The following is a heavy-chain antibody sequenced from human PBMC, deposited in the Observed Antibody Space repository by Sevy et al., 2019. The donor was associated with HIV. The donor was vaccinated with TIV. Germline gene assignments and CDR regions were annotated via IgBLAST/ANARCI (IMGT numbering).Heavy chain of an antibody. Sequence: GGSLRLSCAASGFSFSSYTMNWVRQAPGKGLEWVANIKQGGSETYYADSVKSRFSNSRDNAKNSLDLQMNSRRAEDTAVYYCARCQPDNYYHDGAVYYGLLFDHWGQGALVTVSS. J-gene: IGHJ4*02. CDR3: ARCQPDNYYHDGAVYYGLLFDH. CDR2: IKQGGSET. D-gene: IGHD3-9*01. CDR1: GFSFSSYT. V-gene: IGHV3-7*01.